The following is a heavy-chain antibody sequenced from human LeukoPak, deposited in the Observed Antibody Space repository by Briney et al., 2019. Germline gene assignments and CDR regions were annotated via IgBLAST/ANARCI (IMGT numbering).Heavy chain of an antibody. D-gene: IGHD1-26*01. Sequence: ASVKVSCKASGYMFTSYGISWVRQAPGQGLEWMGWISAYNGNTNYAQKLQGRVTMTTDTSTSTAYMELRSLRSDDTAVYYCASTYSGSYFPNYWGQGTLVTVSS. CDR2: ISAYNGNT. J-gene: IGHJ4*02. CDR1: GYMFTSYG. V-gene: IGHV1-18*01. CDR3: ASTYSGSYFPNY.